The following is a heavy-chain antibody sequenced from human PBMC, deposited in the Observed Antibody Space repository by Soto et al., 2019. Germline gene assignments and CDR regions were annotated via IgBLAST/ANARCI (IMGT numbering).Heavy chain of an antibody. CDR2: INSDGSVS. Sequence: EVQLVESGGGLVQPGGSLRLSCAASGFTFSNYWMYWVRQAPGKGLVWVSRINSDGSVSSYADSVKGRLTISRDNVKNTLYLHMDSLRAEDTAVYYCARGDCVGGTCYSLAGSFYYYVDVWGKGTTVTVFS. J-gene: IGHJ6*03. CDR1: GFTFSNYW. CDR3: ARGDCVGGTCYSLAGSFYYYVDV. V-gene: IGHV3-74*01. D-gene: IGHD2-15*01.